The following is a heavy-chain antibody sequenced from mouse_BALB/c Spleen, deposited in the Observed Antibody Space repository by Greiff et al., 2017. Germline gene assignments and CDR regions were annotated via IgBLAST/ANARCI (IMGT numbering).Heavy chain of an antibody. CDR2: ISSGGSYT. Sequence: EVKLVESGGGLVKPGGSLKLSCAASGFTFSSYTMSWVRQTPEKRLEWVATISSGGSYTYYPDSVKGRFTISRDNAKNTLYLQMSSLKSEDTAMYYCTRDYYGYRFAYWGQGTLVTVSA. CDR1: GFTFSSYT. D-gene: IGHD1-2*01. CDR3: TRDYYGYRFAY. J-gene: IGHJ3*01. V-gene: IGHV5-6-4*01.